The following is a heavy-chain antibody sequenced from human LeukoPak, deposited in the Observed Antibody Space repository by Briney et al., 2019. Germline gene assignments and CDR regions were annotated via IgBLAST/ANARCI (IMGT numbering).Heavy chain of an antibody. CDR2: IYWNDDK. J-gene: IGHJ4*02. V-gene: IGHV2-5*01. CDR3: AHLNYDFWSDGGYFDY. CDR1: GFSLSTSGVG. Sequence: SGPTLVKPTQTLTLTCTFSGFSLSTSGVGVGWIRQPPGKALEWLALIYWNDDKRYSPSLKSRLTITKDTSKNQVVLTMTNMDPVDTATYYCAHLNYDFWSDGGYFDYWGQGTLVTVSS. D-gene: IGHD3-3*01.